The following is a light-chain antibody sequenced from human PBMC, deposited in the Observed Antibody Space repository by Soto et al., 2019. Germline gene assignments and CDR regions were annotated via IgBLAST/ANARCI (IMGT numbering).Light chain of an antibody. CDR2: DAS. Sequence: DIQMTQSPSTLSASVGDRVTITCRASQSINNWLAWYQQKPGKAPKFLIYDASNLESGVPSRFSGSASGTKFTLTISSLQPDDFATYYCQQYDNYPLTFGGGTKVDIK. V-gene: IGKV1-5*01. CDR3: QQYDNYPLT. CDR1: QSINNW. J-gene: IGKJ4*01.